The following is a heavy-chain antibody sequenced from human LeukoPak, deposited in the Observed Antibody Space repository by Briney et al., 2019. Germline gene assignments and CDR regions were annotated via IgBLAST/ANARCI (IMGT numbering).Heavy chain of an antibody. Sequence: SETLSLTCTVSGGSISSSSYYWGWIRQPPGKGLEWIGSIYYSGSTYYNPSLKSRVTISVDTSKNQFSLKLSSVTAADTAVYYCARHEDPGYSSRWSFDYWGQGTLVTVSS. J-gene: IGHJ4*02. CDR2: IYYSGST. CDR1: GGSISSSSYY. CDR3: ARHEDPGYSSRWSFDY. V-gene: IGHV4-39*01. D-gene: IGHD6-13*01.